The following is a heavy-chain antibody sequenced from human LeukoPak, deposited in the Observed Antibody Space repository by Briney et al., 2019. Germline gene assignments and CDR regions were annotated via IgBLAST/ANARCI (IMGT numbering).Heavy chain of an antibody. CDR1: GFTFSNYA. J-gene: IGHJ4*02. Sequence: GGSLRLSXAASGFTFSNYAMSWVRQAPGKGLEWVSAISDSGDRAYYADSVKGRFTISRDNSKNTLYLQMSSLRAEDTAVYYCATNLEYCSGGSCYSTPFDCWGQGTLVTVSS. V-gene: IGHV3-23*01. CDR2: ISDSGDRA. D-gene: IGHD2-15*01. CDR3: ATNLEYCSGGSCYSTPFDC.